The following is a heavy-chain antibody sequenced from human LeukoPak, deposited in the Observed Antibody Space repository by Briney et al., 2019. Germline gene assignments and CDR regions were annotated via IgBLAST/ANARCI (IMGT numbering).Heavy chain of an antibody. CDR1: GYTFTSYG. CDR3: AREIVGATKGEFDY. CDR2: ISAYNGNT. V-gene: IGHV1-18*01. Sequence: GASVKVSCKASGYTFTSYGISWVRQAPGQGLEWMGWISAYNGNTNYVQKFQGRVTMTRDTSTSTVYMELSSLRSEDTAVYYCAREIVGATKGEFDYWGQGTLVTVSS. J-gene: IGHJ4*02. D-gene: IGHD1-26*01.